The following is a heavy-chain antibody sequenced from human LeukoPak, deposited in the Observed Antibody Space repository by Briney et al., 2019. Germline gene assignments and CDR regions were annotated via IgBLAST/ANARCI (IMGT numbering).Heavy chain of an antibody. D-gene: IGHD1-1*01. CDR1: AFTFRNHG. Sequence: PGRSLRLSCAASAFTFRNHGMHWIRQVPGKGLEWVAVIWYDGSNQNYADSVKGRFTISRDNSKNMLYLQMNSLRDEDTAVYYCARARSTRYFDYWGQGTLVTVSS. J-gene: IGHJ4*02. V-gene: IGHV3-33*01. CDR2: IWYDGSNQ. CDR3: ARARSTRYFDY.